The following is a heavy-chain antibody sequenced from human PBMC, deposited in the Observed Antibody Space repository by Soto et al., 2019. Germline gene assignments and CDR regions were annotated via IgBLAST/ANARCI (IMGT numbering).Heavy chain of an antibody. J-gene: IGHJ6*02. V-gene: IGHV3-11*01. CDR3: ARVSWREKYGMDV. CDR1: GFTFSDSY. CDR2: ITFSGNTV. Sequence: LRLSCAASGFTFSDSYMSWIRQAPGKGLEWISYITFSGNTVYYADSLKGRFTISRDNAKNSLYLQMNRLRDEDTAVYYCARVSWREKYGMDVWGQGTTVTVSS.